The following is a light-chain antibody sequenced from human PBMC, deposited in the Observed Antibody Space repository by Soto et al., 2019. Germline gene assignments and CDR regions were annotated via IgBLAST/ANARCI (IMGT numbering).Light chain of an antibody. CDR3: NSYTSGSTSV. J-gene: IGLJ2*01. V-gene: IGLV2-14*03. Sequence: QSALTQPASVSGSPGQSITISCSGTSSDVGGSNYVSWYQHHAGKAPKLIIYDVTNRPSGVSNRFSGSRSGNTASLTISGLQAEDEADYYCNSYTSGSTSVFGGGTKVTVL. CDR2: DVT. CDR1: SSDVGGSNY.